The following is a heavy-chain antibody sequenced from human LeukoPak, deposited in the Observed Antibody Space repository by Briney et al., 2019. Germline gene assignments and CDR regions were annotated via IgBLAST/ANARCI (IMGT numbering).Heavy chain of an antibody. CDR1: GYTFTSYD. Sequence: ASVKVSCKASGYTFTSYDINWVRQATGQGLEWVGWMSPNSGNTGYAQKFQGRVPMTRNTSISTAYMELSSLRSEDTAVYYCARGSYYGSGSYPLDYWGQGTLVTVSS. CDR2: MSPNSGNT. CDR3: ARGSYYGSGSYPLDY. J-gene: IGHJ4*02. D-gene: IGHD3-10*01. V-gene: IGHV1-8*01.